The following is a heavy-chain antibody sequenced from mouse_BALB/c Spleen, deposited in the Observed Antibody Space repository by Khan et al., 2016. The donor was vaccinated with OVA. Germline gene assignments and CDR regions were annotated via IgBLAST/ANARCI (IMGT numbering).Heavy chain of an antibody. CDR2: INPSTGYT. J-gene: IGHJ2*01. CDR1: GYTFANYA. V-gene: IGHV1-4*01. CDR3: LRIPIPPYDFDY. Sequence: QVQLKQSGTELARPGASVKMSCKTSGYTFANYAMHWVKQRPGRGLEWIGCINPSTGYTNYNQNFSDKATLTTDRSSSTAYMQLSSLTSDDSAVYYCLRIPIPPYDFDYWGQGTTLTGSS. D-gene: IGHD2-14*01.